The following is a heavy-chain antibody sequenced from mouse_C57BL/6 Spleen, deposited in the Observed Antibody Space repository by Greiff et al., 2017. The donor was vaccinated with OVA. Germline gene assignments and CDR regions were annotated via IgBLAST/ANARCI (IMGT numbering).Heavy chain of an antibody. CDR3: ARGGSITTALPGNYFDY. D-gene: IGHD1-1*01. Sequence: QVQLKQPGAELVKPGASVKLSCKASGYTFTSYWMQWVKQRPGQGLEWIGEIDPSDSYTNYNQKFKGKATLTVDTSSSTAYMQLSSLTSEDSAVYYCARGGSITTALPGNYFDYWGQGTTLTVSS. CDR1: GYTFTSYW. V-gene: IGHV1-50*01. CDR2: IDPSDSYT. J-gene: IGHJ2*01.